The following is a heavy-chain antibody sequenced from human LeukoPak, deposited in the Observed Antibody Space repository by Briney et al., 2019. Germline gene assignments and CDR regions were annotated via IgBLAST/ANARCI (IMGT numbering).Heavy chain of an antibody. CDR2: INHSGST. Sequence: PSETLSLTCAVYGGSFSGHYWSWIRQPPGKGLEWIGEINHSGSTNYNPSLKSRVTISVDTSKNQFSLKLSSVTAADTAVYYCARGQQRNDYWGQGTLVTVSS. CDR3: ARGQQRNDY. D-gene: IGHD6-25*01. J-gene: IGHJ4*02. CDR1: GGSFSGHY. V-gene: IGHV4-34*01.